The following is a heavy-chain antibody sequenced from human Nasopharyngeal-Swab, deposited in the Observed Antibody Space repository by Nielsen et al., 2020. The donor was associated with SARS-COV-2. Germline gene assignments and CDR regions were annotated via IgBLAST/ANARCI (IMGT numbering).Heavy chain of an antibody. D-gene: IGHD1-1*01. J-gene: IGHJ3*01. CDR1: GFTFSDYY. CDR3: ASSQAYNWNDSDAFDL. V-gene: IGHV3-11*04. CDR2: ISSSGSTI. Sequence: GGSLRLSCAASGFTFSDYYMSWIRQAPGKGLEWVSYISSSGSTIYYADSVKGRFTISRDNAKNSLYLQMNSLRAEDTAVYYCASSQAYNWNDSDAFDLWGQGTMVTVSS.